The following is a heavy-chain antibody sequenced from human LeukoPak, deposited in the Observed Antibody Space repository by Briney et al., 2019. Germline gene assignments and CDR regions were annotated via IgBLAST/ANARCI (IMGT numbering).Heavy chain of an antibody. D-gene: IGHD3-16*01. CDR3: ARDLLGGRVFDL. J-gene: IGHJ3*01. CDR2: ISRSDNTT. V-gene: IGHV3-11*01. Sequence: GGSLRLSCVGSGFSFSDYFMSWIRQAPGKGLEWISDISRSDNTTRHIDSVKGRFTISRDNAKNSLYLQMSRLRLDDTAVYYCARDLLGGRVFDLWGQGTLVAVSS. CDR1: GFSFSDYF.